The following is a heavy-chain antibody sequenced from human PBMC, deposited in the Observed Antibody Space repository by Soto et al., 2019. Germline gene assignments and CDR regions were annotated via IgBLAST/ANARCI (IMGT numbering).Heavy chain of an antibody. V-gene: IGHV4-4*02. J-gene: IGHJ6*02. CDR2: IYHSGST. CDR1: GGSISSSNW. D-gene: IGHD2-2*01. Sequence: SETLSLTCAVSGGSISSSNWWSWVRQPPGKGLEWIGEIYHSGSTNYNPSLKSRVTISVDTSKNQFSLKLSSVTAADTAVYYCARDLMSAVPAATYHYYYGMDVWGQGTTVTVSS. CDR3: ARDLMSAVPAATYHYYYGMDV.